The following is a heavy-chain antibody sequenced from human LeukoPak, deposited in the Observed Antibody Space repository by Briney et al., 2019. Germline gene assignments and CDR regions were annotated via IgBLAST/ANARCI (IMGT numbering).Heavy chain of an antibody. Sequence: ASVKVSCKASGYTFTSYVMHWAGPAPGQGLEWMGWINPNSGGTNYAQKFQGRVTMTRDTSISTAYMELSRLRSDDTAVYYCARTSSPSFDYWGQGTLVTVSS. D-gene: IGHD2-2*01. J-gene: IGHJ4*02. CDR3: ARTSSPSFDY. V-gene: IGHV1-2*02. CDR2: INPNSGGT. CDR1: GYTFTSYV.